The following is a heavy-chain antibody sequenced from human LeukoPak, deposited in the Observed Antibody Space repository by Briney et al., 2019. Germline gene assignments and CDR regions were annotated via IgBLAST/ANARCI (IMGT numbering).Heavy chain of an antibody. CDR2: IYYSGST. D-gene: IGHD6-19*01. V-gene: IGHV4-59*01. CDR1: GGSFSGYY. Sequence: SETLSLTCAVYGGSFSGYYWSWIRQPPGKGLEWIGYIYYSGSTNYNPSLKSRVTISVDTSKNQFSLKLSSVTAADTAVYYCARSMAVAGRGAFDIWGQGTMVTVSS. CDR3: ARSMAVAGRGAFDI. J-gene: IGHJ3*02.